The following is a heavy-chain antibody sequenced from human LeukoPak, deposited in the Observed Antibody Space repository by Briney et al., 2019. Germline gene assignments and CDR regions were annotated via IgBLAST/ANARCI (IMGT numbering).Heavy chain of an antibody. D-gene: IGHD2-21*02. CDR1: GCSVSSGSYY. J-gene: IGHJ6*02. V-gene: IGHV4-61*01. CDR3: ASEPGGDDYYYYGMDV. CDR2: IYYSGST. Sequence: SETLSLTCTVSGCSVSSGSYYWSWIRQAPGTRLEWLGYIYYSGSTNYNPSLKSRVTISVDTSKNQFSLKLSSVTAADTAVYYCASEPGGDDYYYYGMDVWGQGTTVTVSS.